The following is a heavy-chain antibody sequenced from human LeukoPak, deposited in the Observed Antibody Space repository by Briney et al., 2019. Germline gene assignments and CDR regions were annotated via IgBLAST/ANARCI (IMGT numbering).Heavy chain of an antibody. CDR3: ARVLSAVTSTFLY. D-gene: IGHD2/OR15-2a*01. CDR1: GYSFTHHN. V-gene: IGHV1-2*02. J-gene: IGHJ4*02. CDR2: IKPNNGDT. Sequence: ASVSVSRKASGYSFTHHNVHWVRQAPGQALEWMGWIKPNNGDTKFSQKFQDRVTLTSDTSIDTAYMEMSGLTSDDTAIYYCARVLSAVTSTFLYGGEETLVTVSS.